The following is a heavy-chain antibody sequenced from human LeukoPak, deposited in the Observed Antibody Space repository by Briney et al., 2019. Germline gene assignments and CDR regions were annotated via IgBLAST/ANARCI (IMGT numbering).Heavy chain of an antibody. CDR3: ARDLPLLRS. V-gene: IGHV3-23*01. Sequence: GGSLRLSCAASGFTFSSYGMSWVRQAPGKGLEWVSDISGSGGSTYYADSVKGRFTISRDNSKNTVYLQMNSLRAEDTAVYYCARDLPLLRSWGQGTLVTVSS. J-gene: IGHJ4*02. D-gene: IGHD2/OR15-2a*01. CDR1: GFTFSSYG. CDR2: ISGSGGST.